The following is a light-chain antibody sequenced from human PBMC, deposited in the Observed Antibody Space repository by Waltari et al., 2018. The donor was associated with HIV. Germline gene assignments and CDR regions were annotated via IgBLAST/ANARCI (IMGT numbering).Light chain of an antibody. CDR1: TSNIGGNT. V-gene: IGLV1-44*01. CDR3: AAWDDSLKGGA. CDR2: SNN. Sequence: QSALAQPPSASGTPGQRGTISCSGSTSNIGGNTVRWYQQLPGPAPKLLIYSNNERPSGVPDRLSGSTSGTSASLVISGLQSEDEADYYCAAWDDSLKGGAFGTGTKVTVL. J-gene: IGLJ1*01.